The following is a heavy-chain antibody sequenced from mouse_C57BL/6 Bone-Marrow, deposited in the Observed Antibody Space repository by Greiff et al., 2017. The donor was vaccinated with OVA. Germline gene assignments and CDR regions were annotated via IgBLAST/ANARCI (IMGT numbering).Heavy chain of an antibody. V-gene: IGHV5-16*01. D-gene: IGHD2-5*01. CDR1: GFTFSYYY. Sequence: DVKLVESEGGLVQPGSSMKLSCTASGFTFSYYYMAWVRQVPEKGLEWVANINYDGSSTYYLDSLKSRFIISRDNAKNILYLQMSSLKSEDTATYYCARDTSNYGWYFDVWGTGTTVTVSS. J-gene: IGHJ1*03. CDR2: INYDGSST. CDR3: ARDTSNYGWYFDV.